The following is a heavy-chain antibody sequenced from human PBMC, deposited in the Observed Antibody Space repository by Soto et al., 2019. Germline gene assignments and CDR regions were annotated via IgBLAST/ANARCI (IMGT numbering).Heavy chain of an antibody. CDR2: INPNSGGT. D-gene: IGHD2-15*01. V-gene: IGHV1-2*04. CDR1: GYTFTGYY. J-gene: IGHJ4*02. CDR3: AREGQYCSGGSCQPPYFDY. Sequence: GASVKVSCKASGYTFTGYYMHWVRQAPGQGLEWMGWINPNSGGTNYAQKFQGWVTMTRDTSISTAYMELSRLRSDDTAVYYCAREGQYCSGGSCQPPYFDYWGQGTLVTVSS.